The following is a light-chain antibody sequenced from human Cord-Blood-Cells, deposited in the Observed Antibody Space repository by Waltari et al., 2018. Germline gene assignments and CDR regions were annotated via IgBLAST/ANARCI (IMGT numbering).Light chain of an antibody. V-gene: IGKV3-15*01. Sequence: IVMTQSPATLSVSPGERATLPCRASQSVSSNLAWYQQKPGQAPRLLIYGASTRATGIPARFSGSGSGTEFTLTINSLQSEDFAVYYCQQYNNWPPYTFGQGTKLEIK. CDR3: QQYNNWPPYT. CDR2: GAS. CDR1: QSVSSN. J-gene: IGKJ2*01.